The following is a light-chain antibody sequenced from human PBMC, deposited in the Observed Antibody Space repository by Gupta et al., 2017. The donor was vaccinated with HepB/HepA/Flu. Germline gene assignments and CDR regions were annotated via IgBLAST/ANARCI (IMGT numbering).Light chain of an antibody. CDR3: ASWDDSLSGAVV. V-gene: IGLV1-47*01. CDR1: SSNIGRTY. Sequence: QSVLTQPPSAPATPGQRVTISCSGGSSNIGRTYVDWYQRLPGTAPKLLIFRDSQRPSGVPDRFSGSKSGTSASLTISGLRAEDEADYYCASWDDSLSGAVVFGGGTKLTVL. CDR2: RDS. J-gene: IGLJ2*01.